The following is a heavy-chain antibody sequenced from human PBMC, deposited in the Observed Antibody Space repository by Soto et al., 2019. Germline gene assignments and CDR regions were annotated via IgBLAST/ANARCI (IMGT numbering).Heavy chain of an antibody. D-gene: IGHD2-2*01. CDR2: IIPIFGTA. CDR1: GGTFSSYA. CDR3: ARGTPQLVPAAIRYGMDV. V-gene: IGHV1-69*13. Sequence: EASVKVSCKASGGTFSSYAISWVRQAPGQGLEWMGGIIPIFGTANYAQKFQGRVTITADESTSTAYMELSSLRSEDTAVYYCARGTPQLVPAAIRYGMDVWGQGTTVTVS. J-gene: IGHJ6*02.